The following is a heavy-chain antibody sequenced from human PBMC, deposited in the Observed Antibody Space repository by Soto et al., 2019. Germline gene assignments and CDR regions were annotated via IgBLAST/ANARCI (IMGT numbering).Heavy chain of an antibody. J-gene: IGHJ6*03. Sequence: GGSLRLSCAASGFTFSSYWMSWVRQAPGKGLEWVANIKQDGSEKYYVDSVKGRFTISRDNAKNSLYLQMNSLRAEDTAVYYCARAVVAATPGYYYYYMDVWGKGTTVTVSS. CDR1: GFTFSSYW. CDR2: IKQDGSEK. D-gene: IGHD2-15*01. CDR3: ARAVVAATPGYYYYYMDV. V-gene: IGHV3-7*01.